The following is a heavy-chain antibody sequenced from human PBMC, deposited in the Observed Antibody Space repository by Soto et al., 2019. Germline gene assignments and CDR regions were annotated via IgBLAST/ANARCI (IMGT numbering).Heavy chain of an antibody. CDR1: GGTTSSYT. J-gene: IGHJ4*02. D-gene: IGHD1-1*01. Sequence: QVQLVQPGAEVEKPGSSVKVSCKASGGTTSSYTISWVRQSPGQGLEWMGNIVPMINKVDYAQKFQGRVTITADKSTRTVYMELSSLKSEDTAVYLCALRTGNWNPLADWGQGTLVTVSS. CDR3: ALRTGNWNPLAD. V-gene: IGHV1-69*02. CDR2: IVPMINKV.